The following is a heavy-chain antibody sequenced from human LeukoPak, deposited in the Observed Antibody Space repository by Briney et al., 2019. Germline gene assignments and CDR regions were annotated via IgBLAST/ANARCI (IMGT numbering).Heavy chain of an antibody. D-gene: IGHD3-3*01. CDR3: TTDFSHFDFSSGYYSY. V-gene: IGHV3-15*01. Sequence: PGGSLRLSCAASGFTFTTAWMVWVRQAPGKGLEWVGRIKANIDGGSTDLAAPMKGRFIISGDDSTNTVYLQMNSLKTEDTAVYYCTTDFSHFDFSSGYYSYWGQGSLVTVSS. CDR2: IKANIDGGST. J-gene: IGHJ4*02. CDR1: GFTFTTAW.